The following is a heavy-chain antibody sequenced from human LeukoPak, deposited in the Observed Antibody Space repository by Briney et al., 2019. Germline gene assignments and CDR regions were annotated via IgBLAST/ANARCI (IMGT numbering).Heavy chain of an antibody. CDR1: GYTFTSYG. CDR3: ATVKDPLQTTCGMDV. Sequence: ASVKVSCKASGYTFTSYGISWVRQAPGQGLEWMGWISAYNGNTNYAQKLQGRVTMTTDTSTSTAYMELSSLRSEDTAVYYCATVKDPLQTTCGMDVWGQGTTVTVSS. CDR2: ISAYNGNT. D-gene: IGHD1-14*01. V-gene: IGHV1-18*01. J-gene: IGHJ6*02.